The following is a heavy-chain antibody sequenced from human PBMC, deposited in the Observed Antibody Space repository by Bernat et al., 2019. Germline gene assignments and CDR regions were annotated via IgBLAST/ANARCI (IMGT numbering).Heavy chain of an antibody. V-gene: IGHV2-5*02. D-gene: IGHD3-10*01. J-gene: IGHJ4*02. Sequence: QITLKESGPTVVKPTQTLTLTCTFSGFSLSTRGVGVGWIRQPPGKALEWLALIYWDDDKRYSPSLKSRLTITKYTYTNQVVLTVTNVDPEDTATYYCAHRLYLMSYYNYGRFDYWGQGTLVAVSS. CDR3: AHRLYLMSYYNYGRFDY. CDR2: IYWDDDK. CDR1: GFSLSTRGVG.